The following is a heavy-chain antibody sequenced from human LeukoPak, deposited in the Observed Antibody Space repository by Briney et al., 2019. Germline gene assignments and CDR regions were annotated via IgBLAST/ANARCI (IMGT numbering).Heavy chain of an antibody. CDR3: ARITYMDTSMVDY. D-gene: IGHD5-18*01. Sequence: SETLSLTCAVSGRSISSSSYYWGWIRQPPGEGGEWIGSIYCIGITYYNPALKCRVPVSVETSRTQFSLKLSSVTAADTAVYYCARITYMDTSMVDYWGQGTPVTVSS. J-gene: IGHJ4*02. CDR2: IYCIGIT. CDR1: GRSISSSSYY. V-gene: IGHV4-39*01.